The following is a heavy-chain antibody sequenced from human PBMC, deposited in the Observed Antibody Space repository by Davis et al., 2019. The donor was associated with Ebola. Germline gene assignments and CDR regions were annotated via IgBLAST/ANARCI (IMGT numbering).Heavy chain of an antibody. Sequence: GSLRLSCPVPGGSISSYYWSWFRQPPGKGLEWIGYIYYSGSTNYNLSLKSRVTISVDTSKNQFCLKLSSVTAADTAVYYCARLDVVAAIQEMYAFDIWGQGTMVTVSS. CDR3: ARLDVVAAIQEMYAFDI. CDR2: IYYSGST. V-gene: IGHV4-59*08. J-gene: IGHJ3*02. D-gene: IGHD2-2*02. CDR1: GGSISSYY.